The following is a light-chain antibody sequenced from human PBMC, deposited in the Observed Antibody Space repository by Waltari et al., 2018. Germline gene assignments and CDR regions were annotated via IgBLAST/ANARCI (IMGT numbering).Light chain of an antibody. CDR2: GAS. Sequence: EVVLTQSPATLSLSPGERATPSCRASQSVYNFLAWYQQKPGQAPRLLIYGASQRATGIPARFSGSGSGTDFTLTISSLEPEDVAVYYCQQRANWPPLTFGGGTKVEIK. CDR1: QSVYNF. J-gene: IGKJ4*01. CDR3: QQRANWPPLT. V-gene: IGKV3-11*01.